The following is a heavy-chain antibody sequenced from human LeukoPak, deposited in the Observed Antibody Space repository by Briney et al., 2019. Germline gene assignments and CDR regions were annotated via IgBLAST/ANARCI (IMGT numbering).Heavy chain of an antibody. CDR3: ARDPGGSYHPDYFDY. V-gene: IGHV3-48*01. Sequence: GGTLRLSCAASGFTFSSYSMNWVRQAPGKGLEWVSYISSSSSTIYYADSVKGRFTISRDNAKNSLYLQMNSLRAEDTAVYYCARDPGGSYHPDYFDYWGQGTLVTVSS. J-gene: IGHJ4*02. CDR1: GFTFSSYS. D-gene: IGHD1-26*01. CDR2: ISSSSSTI.